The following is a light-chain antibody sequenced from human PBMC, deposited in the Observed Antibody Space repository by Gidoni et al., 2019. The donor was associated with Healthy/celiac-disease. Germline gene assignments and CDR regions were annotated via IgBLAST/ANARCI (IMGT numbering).Light chain of an antibody. J-gene: IGLJ2*01. CDR1: SSDVGGYNY. CDR2: DVS. V-gene: IGLV2-14*03. CDR3: SSYTSSSTLV. Sequence: QSALTQPASVSGSPGQSITISCTGTSSDVGGYNYVSWYQQHPGKAHKLMIYDVSNRPSGVSNRFSGLQAEDEADYYCSSYTSSSTLVFGGGTKLTVL.